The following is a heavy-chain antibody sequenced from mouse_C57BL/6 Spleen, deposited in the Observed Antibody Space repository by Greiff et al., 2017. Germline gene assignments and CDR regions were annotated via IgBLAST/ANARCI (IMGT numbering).Heavy chain of an antibody. CDR3: AMSYDGYYPFAY. CDR1: GFTFSSYG. CDR2: ISSGGSYT. J-gene: IGHJ3*01. D-gene: IGHD2-3*01. Sequence: EVKLMESGGDLVKPGGSLKLSCAASGFTFSSYGMSWVRQTPDKRLEWVATISSGGSYTYYPDSVKGRFTISRDNATNTLYLQMSSLKSEDTAMYYCAMSYDGYYPFAYWGQGTLVTVSA. V-gene: IGHV5-6*01.